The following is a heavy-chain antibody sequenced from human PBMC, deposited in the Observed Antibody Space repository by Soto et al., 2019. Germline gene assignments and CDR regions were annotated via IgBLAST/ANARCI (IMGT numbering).Heavy chain of an antibody. CDR3: ARRQTIRAFEY. CDR2: TYYSGST. CDR1: GGSIGPYY. Sequence: TLSLTCTVSGGSIGPYYWNWIPQPPGNALEWIGYTYYSGSTNYNPSPRSRVTVSVETSTYQFSLTLSSVTAADTAVYYCARRQTIRAFEYWGQGILVTVSS. V-gene: IGHV4-59*01. D-gene: IGHD4-17*01. J-gene: IGHJ4*02.